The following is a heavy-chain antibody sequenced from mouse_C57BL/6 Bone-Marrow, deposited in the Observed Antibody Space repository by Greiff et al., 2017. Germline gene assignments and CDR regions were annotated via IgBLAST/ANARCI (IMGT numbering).Heavy chain of an antibody. D-gene: IGHD1-1*01. CDR1: GFNIKDYS. CDR3: TTDDYGSSSWFAY. Sequence: VQLQQSGAELVRPGASVKLSCTASGFNIKDYSMHWVKQRPEQGLEWIGRIDPEDGDPEYAPKFQGKATMTADTSSNTAYRQLSSLTSEDTAVYYCTTDDYGSSSWFAYWGQGTLGTVSA. CDR2: IDPEDGDP. J-gene: IGHJ3*01. V-gene: IGHV14-1*01.